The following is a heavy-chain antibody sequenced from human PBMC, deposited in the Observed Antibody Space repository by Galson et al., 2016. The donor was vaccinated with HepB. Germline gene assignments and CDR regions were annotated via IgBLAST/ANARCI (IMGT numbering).Heavy chain of an antibody. CDR3: ASAYYHYYYYYAMDV. CDR1: GLTVSSHY. D-gene: IGHD1-26*01. J-gene: IGHJ6*02. Sequence: SLRLSCAASGLTVSSHYMSWVRQAPGEGLEWVSVIDGGGSTYYADSVKGRFTISRDSSRNTLYLQMNSLRAEDTAIYYCASAYYHYYYYYAMDVWGQGTTVTVSS. V-gene: IGHV3-53*01. CDR2: IDGGGST.